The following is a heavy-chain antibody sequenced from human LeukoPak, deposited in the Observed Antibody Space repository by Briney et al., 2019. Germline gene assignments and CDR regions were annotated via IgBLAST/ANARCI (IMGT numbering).Heavy chain of an antibody. CDR2: IRYDGSNK. CDR3: AKDLMRAAMVIVGVDY. D-gene: IGHD5-18*01. Sequence: GGSLRLSCAASGFTFSSYAMHWVRQAPGKGLEWVAFIRYDGSNKYYADSVKGRFTISRDNSKNTLYLQMNSLRAEDTAVYYCAKDLMRAAMVIVGVDYWGQGTLVTVSS. J-gene: IGHJ4*02. CDR1: GFTFSSYA. V-gene: IGHV3-30*02.